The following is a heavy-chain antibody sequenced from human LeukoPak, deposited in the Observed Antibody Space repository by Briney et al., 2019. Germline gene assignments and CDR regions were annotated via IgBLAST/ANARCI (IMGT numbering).Heavy chain of an antibody. J-gene: IGHJ4*02. V-gene: IGHV3-9*01. D-gene: IGHD3-22*01. CDR1: GFTFDDYA. CDR3: AKGGPYFYYDRRIVLDY. Sequence: GRSLRLSCAASGFTFDDYAMHWVWQAPGKGLEWVSGISWDSGSIGYADSVKGRLTISRDNAKNSLYLQMNSLRAEDTALYYCAKGGPYFYYDRRIVLDYWGQGTLVTVSS. CDR2: ISWDSGSI.